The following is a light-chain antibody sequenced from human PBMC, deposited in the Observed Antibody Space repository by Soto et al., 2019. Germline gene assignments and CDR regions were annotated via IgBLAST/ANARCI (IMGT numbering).Light chain of an antibody. Sequence: QSVLPQPASVSGSPGESITISCTGTSSDVGGYNYVSWYQQHPGRAPELMIYDVSNRPSGVSNRFSGSKSGNTASLTISGLQAEDEADYYCSSYTSSRTLYVFGTGTKVTVL. J-gene: IGLJ1*01. V-gene: IGLV2-14*01. CDR1: SSDVGGYNY. CDR3: SSYTSSRTLYV. CDR2: DVS.